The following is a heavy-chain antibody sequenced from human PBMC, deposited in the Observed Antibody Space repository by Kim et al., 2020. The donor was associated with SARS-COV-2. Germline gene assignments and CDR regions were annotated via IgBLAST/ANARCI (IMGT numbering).Heavy chain of an antibody. CDR2: INHSGST. V-gene: IGHV4-34*01. D-gene: IGHD2-2*01. Sequence: SETLSLTCAVYGGSFSGYYWSWIRQPPGKGLEWIGEINHSGSTNYNPSLKSRVTISVDTSKNQFSLKLSSVTAADTAVYYCARGGIYCSSTSCYYYYYG. CDR3: ARGGIYCSSTSCYYYYYG. J-gene: IGHJ6*01. CDR1: GGSFSGYY.